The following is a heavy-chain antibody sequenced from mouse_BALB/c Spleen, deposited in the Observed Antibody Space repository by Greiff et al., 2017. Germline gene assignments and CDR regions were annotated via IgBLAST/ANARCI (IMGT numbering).Heavy chain of an antibody. CDR2: IDPENGNT. J-gene: IGHJ3*01. V-gene: IGHV14-1*02. CDR3: AALYGNYEGY. Sequence: VQLQQSGAELVRPGALVKLSCKASGFNIKDYYMHWVKQRPEQGLEWIGWIDPENGNTIYDPKFQGKASITADTSSNTAYLQLSSLTSEDTAVYYCAALYGNYEGYWGQGTLVTVSA. CDR1: GFNIKDYY. D-gene: IGHD2-1*01.